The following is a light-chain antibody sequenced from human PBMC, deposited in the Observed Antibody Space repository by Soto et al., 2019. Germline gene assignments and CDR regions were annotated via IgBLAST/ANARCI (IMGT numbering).Light chain of an antibody. V-gene: IGLV2-14*01. J-gene: IGLJ2*01. CDR1: RDDIGAYDY. Sequence: QSALTQPASVSGSPGQSITISCAGTRDDIGAYDYVSWYQQHPGNAPKLLVYEVTNRPSGVSDHFSGSKSGNTASLTISGLQAEDEADYYCNSYTNSSAVVFGGGTKLTVL. CDR3: NSYTNSSAVV. CDR2: EVT.